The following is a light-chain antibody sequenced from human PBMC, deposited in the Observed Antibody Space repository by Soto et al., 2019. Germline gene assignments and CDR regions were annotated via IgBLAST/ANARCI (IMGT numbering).Light chain of an antibody. Sequence: DIQMTQSPTTLSASVGDRFTITWRVSQTISTLLAWYQQKPGKAPKLLIYDVSSLQSGVPSRFSGSGSGTEFTLTISSLQPEDFATYSCQQLNSYPLTFGGGTKVDI. V-gene: IGKV1-5*01. CDR2: DVS. CDR3: QQLNSYPLT. J-gene: IGKJ4*01. CDR1: QTISTL.